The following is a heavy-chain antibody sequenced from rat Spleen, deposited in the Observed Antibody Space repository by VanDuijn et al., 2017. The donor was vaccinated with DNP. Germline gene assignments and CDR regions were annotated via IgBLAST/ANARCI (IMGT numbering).Heavy chain of an antibody. CDR1: GFTFNYYW. V-gene: IGHV5-31*01. CDR3: TRKYTTDYYWYFDF. J-gene: IGHJ1*01. D-gene: IGHD1-6*01. Sequence: EVQLVESGGGLVQPGRSLKLSCVASGFTFNYYWMTWIRQAPTKGLEWVAALSFDGSSTYYRDSVKGRFTISRDNAKSTLYLQMNSLGSEDTATYYCTRKYTTDYYWYFDFWGPGTMVTVSS. CDR2: LSFDGSST.